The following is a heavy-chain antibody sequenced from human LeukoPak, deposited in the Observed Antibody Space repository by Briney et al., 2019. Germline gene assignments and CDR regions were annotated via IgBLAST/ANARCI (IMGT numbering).Heavy chain of an antibody. Sequence: GASVKVSCKASGGTFSSYAISWVRQAPGQGLEWMGGIIPIFGTANYAQKFQGRVTITADESTSTAYMELSSLRSEDTAVYYCARDMGIVVVPAAHPAGARTMEGRWFDPWGQGPLVTVSS. CDR2: IIPIFGTA. V-gene: IGHV1-69*13. CDR3: ARDMGIVVVPAAHPAGARTMEGRWFDP. J-gene: IGHJ5*02. CDR1: GGTFSSYA. D-gene: IGHD2-2*03.